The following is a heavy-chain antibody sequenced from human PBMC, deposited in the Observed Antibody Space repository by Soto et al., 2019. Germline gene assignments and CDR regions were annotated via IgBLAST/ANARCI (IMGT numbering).Heavy chain of an antibody. D-gene: IGHD2-15*01. V-gene: IGHV4-30-4*01. CDR2: IYYSGST. J-gene: IGHJ5*02. CDR3: ARGYCSGGSCYGWFDP. CDR1: GGSISSGDYY. Sequence: QVQLQESGPGLVKPSQTLSLTCTVSGGSISSGDYYWSWIRQPPGKGLEWIGYIYYSGSTYYNPSLKSRVTISVDTSKNQFSLKLSSVTAADTAVYYCARGYCSGGSCYGWFDPWGQGTLVTVSS.